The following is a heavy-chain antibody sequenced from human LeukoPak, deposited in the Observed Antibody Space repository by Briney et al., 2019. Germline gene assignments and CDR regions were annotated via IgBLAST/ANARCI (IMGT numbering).Heavy chain of an antibody. Sequence: GGSLRLSCVVSGFTFSSYWMSWVRQAPGKGLEGVANIKQDGSEKYYVDSVKGRFTISRDNAKNSLYLQMNSLRAEDTAVYYCARVAYDFWSGYCDYWGQGTLVTVSS. CDR3: ARVAYDFWSGYCDY. CDR1: GFTFSSYW. J-gene: IGHJ4*02. V-gene: IGHV3-7*01. D-gene: IGHD3-3*01. CDR2: IKQDGSEK.